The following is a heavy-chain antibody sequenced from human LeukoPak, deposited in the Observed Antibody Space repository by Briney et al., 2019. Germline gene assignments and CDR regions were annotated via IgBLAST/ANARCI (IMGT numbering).Heavy chain of an antibody. CDR1: GFIFSSYE. D-gene: IGHD4-17*01. J-gene: IGHJ4*02. Sequence: GGSLRLSCAASGFIFSSYEMNWVRQAPGKGLEWVSYISSSDSTISYADSVRGRFTISRDNAENSLYLQMNRLRAEDTAVYYCARDNDYGDPDYWGQGTLVTVSS. CDR3: ARDNDYGDPDY. CDR2: ISSSDSTI. V-gene: IGHV3-48*03.